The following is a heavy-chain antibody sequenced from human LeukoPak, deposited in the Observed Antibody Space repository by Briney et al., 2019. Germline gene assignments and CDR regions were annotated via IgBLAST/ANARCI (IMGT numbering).Heavy chain of an antibody. V-gene: IGHV3-15*01. D-gene: IGHD3/OR15-3a*01. Sequence: GGPLRLSCAASGFTFSEAWMNWVRQAPGKGLEWVGHIKNRHDGGTTDYAAPVKGRFTISRDDSKNTLYLQMNGLKTEDTAVYYCTTDIWTYSARDYWGQGTLVTVSS. J-gene: IGHJ4*02. CDR1: GFTFSEAW. CDR3: TTDIWTYSARDY. CDR2: IKNRHDGGTT.